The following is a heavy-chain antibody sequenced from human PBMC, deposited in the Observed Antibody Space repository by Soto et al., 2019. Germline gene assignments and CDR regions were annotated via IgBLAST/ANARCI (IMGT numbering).Heavy chain of an antibody. V-gene: IGHV4-61*01. CDR1: GGSVSSSYYY. Sequence: QVQLQESGPGLVKASETLSLTCFVSGGSVSSSYYYWSWIRQPPGKGLEWIGYIYYSGRTDYKSSLKSRVTISQDPSKNQVSLKLNSVTAADTAVYYCARGGYSGRLYYFDYWGQGTLVTVSS. J-gene: IGHJ4*02. CDR3: ARGGYSGRLYYFDY. D-gene: IGHD2-15*01. CDR2: IYYSGRT.